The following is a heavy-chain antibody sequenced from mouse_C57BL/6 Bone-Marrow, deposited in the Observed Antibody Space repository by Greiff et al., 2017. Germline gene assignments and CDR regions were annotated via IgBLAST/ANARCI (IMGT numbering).Heavy chain of an antibody. V-gene: IGHV14-1*01. CDR1: GFNIKDYY. J-gene: IGHJ1*03. Sequence: EVQLQQSGAELVRPGASVKLSCTASGFNIKDYYMHWVKQRPEQGLEWIGRIDPEDGDTESAPKFQGKATMTADTSSNTAYLQLSSLTSEDTAVYYCTSYYGSSPYWYFDVWGTGTTVTVSS. D-gene: IGHD1-1*01. CDR3: TSYYGSSPYWYFDV. CDR2: IDPEDGDT.